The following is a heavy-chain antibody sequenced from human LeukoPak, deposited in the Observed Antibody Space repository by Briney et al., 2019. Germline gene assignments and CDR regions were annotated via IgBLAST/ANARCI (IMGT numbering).Heavy chain of an antibody. CDR1: GGSISSGGYY. J-gene: IGHJ5*02. D-gene: IGHD3-10*01. CDR2: IYHSGST. V-gene: IGHV4-30-2*01. CDR3: ARGKSMVREVDWFDP. Sequence: SQTLSLTCTVSGGSISSGGYYWSWIRQPPGKGLEWNGYIYHSGSTYYNPSLKSRVTISVDRSKNQFSLKLNSVTAADTAVYYCARGKSMVREVDWFDPWGQGTLVTVSS.